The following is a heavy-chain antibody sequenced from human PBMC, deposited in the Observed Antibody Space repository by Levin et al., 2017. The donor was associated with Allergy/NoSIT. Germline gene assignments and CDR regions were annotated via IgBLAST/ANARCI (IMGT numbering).Heavy chain of an antibody. J-gene: IGHJ6*02. CDR2: ISSSSSYI. D-gene: IGHD2-2*02. CDR1: GFTFSSYS. Sequence: PGGSLRLSCAASGFTFSSYSMNWVRQAPGKGLEWVSSISSSSSYIYYADSVKGRFTISRDNAKNSLYLQMNSLRAEDTAVYYCARSIVVPAAIRDYYYYGMDVWGQGTTVTVSS. CDR3: ARSIVVPAAIRDYYYYGMDV. V-gene: IGHV3-21*01.